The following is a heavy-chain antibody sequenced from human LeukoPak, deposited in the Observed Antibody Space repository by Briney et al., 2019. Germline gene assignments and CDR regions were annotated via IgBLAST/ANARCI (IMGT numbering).Heavy chain of an antibody. CDR2: IRGSAGGT. Sequence: GGSLRLSCAASGFTFSTYAMSWVRQAPGKGLEWVAGIRGSAGGTSYADSVKGRFTISRDNPKNTLFLQMNSLRAEDTAVYFCAKRGVVIRVILVGFHKEANYFDSWGQGALVTVSS. V-gene: IGHV3-23*01. D-gene: IGHD3-22*01. J-gene: IGHJ4*02. CDR1: GFTFSTYA. CDR3: AKRGVVIRVILVGFHKEANYFDS.